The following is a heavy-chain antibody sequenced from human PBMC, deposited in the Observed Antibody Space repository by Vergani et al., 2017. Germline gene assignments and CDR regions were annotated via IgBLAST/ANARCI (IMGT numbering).Heavy chain of an antibody. V-gene: IGHV4-38-2*01. CDR1: DSSIMTNPY. D-gene: IGHD3-10*01. Sequence: QVQLQESGPGLVKPSETLTLTCDVSDSSIMTNPYWGWFRQSPGKGLEWMGCIHHSGDTHYNSSLKSRVSISIVSSSKFSLSLTSVTAADTAIYYCARHRGSGGFFPSSYFYGMDFRGHGTTVTVSS. J-gene: IGHJ6*02. CDR3: ARHRGSGGFFPSSYFYGMDF. CDR2: IHHSGDT.